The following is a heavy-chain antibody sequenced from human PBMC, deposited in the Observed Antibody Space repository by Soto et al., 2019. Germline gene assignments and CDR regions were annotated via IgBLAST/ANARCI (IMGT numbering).Heavy chain of an antibody. V-gene: IGHV4-34*01. CDR1: GGSFSGYY. CDR2: INHRGST. CDR3: ARDSLGIAVLGTGRSKTNGFDP. D-gene: IGHD6-19*01. Sequence: QVQLQQWGAGLLKPSETLSLTCAVYGGSFSGYYWSWIRQPPGKGLEWIGEINHRGSTNYNPSLTGRLTISIDTSKNQFSLKLSSVTAADTAIYYCARDSLGIAVLGTGRSKTNGFDPWGQGTLVTVSS. J-gene: IGHJ5*02.